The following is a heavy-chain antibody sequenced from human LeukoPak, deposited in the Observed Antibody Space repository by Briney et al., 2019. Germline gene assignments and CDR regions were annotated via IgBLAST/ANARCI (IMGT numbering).Heavy chain of an antibody. Sequence: SVKVSCKASGGTFNSYAISWVRQAPGQGLEWMGGITAIFRTTNYAQKFQGRVTITADESMSTVYMELSSLRSEDTAVYYCARHSGYHSTMYLDYWGQGTLVTVSS. D-gene: IGHD3-22*01. CDR1: GGTFNSYA. CDR2: ITAIFRTT. CDR3: ARHSGYHSTMYLDY. J-gene: IGHJ4*02. V-gene: IGHV1-69*13.